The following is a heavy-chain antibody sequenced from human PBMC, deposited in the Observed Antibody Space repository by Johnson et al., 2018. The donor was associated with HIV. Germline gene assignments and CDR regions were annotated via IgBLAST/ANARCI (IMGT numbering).Heavy chain of an antibody. V-gene: IGHV3-66*01. CDR2: IYSGGST. J-gene: IGHJ3*02. Sequence: VQLVESGGGLVQPGGSLRLSCAASGFTVSSNYMSWVRQAPGKGLEWVSIIYSGGSTYYADSVKGRFTISRDNSKNTLYLQMNSLRAEDTAVYYCATSISTPPGAFDIWGQGTMVTVSS. CDR1: GFTVSSNY. D-gene: IGHD6-6*01. CDR3: ATSISTPPGAFDI.